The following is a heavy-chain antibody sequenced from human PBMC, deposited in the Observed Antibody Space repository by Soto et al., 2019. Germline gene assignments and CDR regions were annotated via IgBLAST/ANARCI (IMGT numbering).Heavy chain of an antibody. J-gene: IGHJ4*02. Sequence: GGSLRLSCAASGFTFSSYAMHWVRQAPGKGLEWVAVISYDGSNKYYADSVKGRFTISRDNSKNTLYLQMNSLRAEDTAVYYCARESLGFDYWGQGTLVTVSS. V-gene: IGHV3-30-3*01. CDR3: ARESLGFDY. D-gene: IGHD3-16*01. CDR2: ISYDGSNK. CDR1: GFTFSSYA.